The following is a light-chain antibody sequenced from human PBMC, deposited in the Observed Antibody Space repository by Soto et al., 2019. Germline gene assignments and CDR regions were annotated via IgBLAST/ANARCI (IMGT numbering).Light chain of an antibody. CDR2: AAS. V-gene: IGKV3-15*01. Sequence: EIVMTQSPATLSVSAGERATLSCRASQSLTSNLAWYQQRPGQAPRLLIYAASSRATGIPARFSGSGSGTEFTLTISSLQSEDFAVYYCQQYNNWPPMYTFGQGTKLEIK. CDR1: QSLTSN. J-gene: IGKJ2*01. CDR3: QQYNNWPPMYT.